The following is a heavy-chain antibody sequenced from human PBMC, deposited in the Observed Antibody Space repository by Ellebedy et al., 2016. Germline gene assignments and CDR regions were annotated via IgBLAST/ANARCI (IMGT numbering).Heavy chain of an antibody. CDR3: ARDGVGEGDL. V-gene: IGHV3-21*01. D-gene: IGHD3-10*01. CDR2: ITNSGDYM. J-gene: IGHJ5*02. Sequence: GGSLRLSXAASGFSFSAHYMHWVRQAPGKGLEWVSFITNSGDYMSYADSVKGRFTISRDNAKNSLDLHINNLTVEDTAVYYCARDGVGEGDLWGQGTPATVSS. CDR1: GFSFSAHY.